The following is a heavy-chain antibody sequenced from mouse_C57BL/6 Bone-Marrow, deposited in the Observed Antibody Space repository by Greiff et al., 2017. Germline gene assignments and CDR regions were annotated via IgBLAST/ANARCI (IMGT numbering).Heavy chain of an antibody. CDR2: IWSGGST. Sequence: VQLQQSGPGLVQPSQCLSITCTVSGFSLTSYGVHWVRQSPGQGLEWLGVIWSGGSTDYNAAFMSRLCISQDNSQCHVFFILIRLLAAATAIYYGAKNCDGYHEGSWFAYWGQGTLVTVSA. D-gene: IGHD2-3*01. J-gene: IGHJ3*01. CDR1: GFSLTSYG. V-gene: IGHV2-5*01. CDR3: AKNCDGYHEGSWFAY.